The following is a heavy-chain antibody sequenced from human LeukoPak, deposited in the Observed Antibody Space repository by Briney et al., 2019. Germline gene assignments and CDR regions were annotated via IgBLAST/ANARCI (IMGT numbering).Heavy chain of an antibody. V-gene: IGHV4-30-2*01. J-gene: IGHJ6*03. Sequence: SETLSLTCAVSGGSISSGGYSWSWIRQPPGKGLEWIGEINHSGSTNYNPSLKSRVTISVDTSKNQFSLKLSSVTAADTAVYYCARGKGSREATIPWVGYMDVWGKGTTVTVSS. CDR3: ARGKGSREATIPWVGYMDV. CDR1: GGSISSGGYS. D-gene: IGHD5-12*01. CDR2: INHSGST.